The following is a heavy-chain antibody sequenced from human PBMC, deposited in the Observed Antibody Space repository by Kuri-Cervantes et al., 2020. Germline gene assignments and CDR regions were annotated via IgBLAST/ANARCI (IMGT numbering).Heavy chain of an antibody. CDR2: ISGYNAVT. CDR1: GYTFKSYG. V-gene: IGHV1-18*01. CDR3: ARDAENVLLTFGEGGAWLDP. Sequence: ASVKVSCKTSGYTFKSYGISWVRQAPGQGLEWMGWISGYNAVTNYAQAFQGRVTMTTDKSARTVYMELRSPTFDDTAVYYCARDAENVLLTFGEGGAWLDPWGQGTRVTVSS. J-gene: IGHJ5*02. D-gene: IGHD3-10*01.